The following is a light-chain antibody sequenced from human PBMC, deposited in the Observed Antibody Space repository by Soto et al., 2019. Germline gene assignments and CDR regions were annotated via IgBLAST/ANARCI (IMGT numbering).Light chain of an antibody. CDR1: QGVSSSY. Sequence: PGERVTLSCRASQGVSSSYLTWFQQKPVQAPRLLIYGASTRATSIPARFSGSGSGTDFTVTISSLQPEDFAVYYCQQDYTRFTFGPGTKVDIK. CDR3: QQDYTRFT. V-gene: IGKV3D-7*01. CDR2: GAS. J-gene: IGKJ3*01.